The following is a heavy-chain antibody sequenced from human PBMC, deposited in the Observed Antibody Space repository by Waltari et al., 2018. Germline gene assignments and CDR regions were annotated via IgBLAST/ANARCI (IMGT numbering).Heavy chain of an antibody. CDR3: ARGTPIAAAADVYGY. V-gene: IGHV3-21*01. Sequence: EVQLVESGVGLVKPGGSLRLSCAASGFTFSSYSMNWVRQAPGKGLEWVSSISSSSSYIYYADSVKGRFTISRDNSKNTLYLQMNSLRAEDTAVYYCARGTPIAAAADVYGYWGQGTLVTVSS. CDR2: ISSSSSYI. J-gene: IGHJ4*02. CDR1: GFTFSSYS. D-gene: IGHD6-13*01.